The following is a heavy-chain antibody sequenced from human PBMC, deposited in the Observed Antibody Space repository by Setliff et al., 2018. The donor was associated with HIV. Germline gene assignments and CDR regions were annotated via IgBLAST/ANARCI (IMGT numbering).Heavy chain of an antibody. CDR2: IHYGGGT. J-gene: IGHJ6*03. CDR3: ARAVIRREDRGMWTKLWSAPNHMDV. Sequence: TSETLSLTCSISGGSISNYYWVWTRQSPGKGLEWIGHIHYGGGTYYNPSLESRVSISRDTSKNQFSLNLRDVTAGDTALYYCARAVIRREDRGMWTKLWSAPNHMDVWGKGITVTVS. D-gene: IGHD3-10*01. V-gene: IGHV4-59*01. CDR1: GGSISNYY.